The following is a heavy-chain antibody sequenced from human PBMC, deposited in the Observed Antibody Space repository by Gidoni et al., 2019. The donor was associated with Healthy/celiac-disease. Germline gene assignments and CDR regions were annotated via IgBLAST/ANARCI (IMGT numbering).Heavy chain of an antibody. D-gene: IGHD2-15*01. Sequence: EVQLVESGGGLVKPGGSLRLSGAASGFTFSSYSMNWVRQAPGKGLEWVSSISSSSSYIYYADSVKGRFTISRDNAKNSLYLQMNSLRAEDTAVYYCARDLVVVVAATTDYYYYGMDVWGQGTTVTVSS. CDR3: ARDLVVVVAATTDYYYYGMDV. CDR1: GFTFSSYS. V-gene: IGHV3-21*01. J-gene: IGHJ6*02. CDR2: ISSSSSYI.